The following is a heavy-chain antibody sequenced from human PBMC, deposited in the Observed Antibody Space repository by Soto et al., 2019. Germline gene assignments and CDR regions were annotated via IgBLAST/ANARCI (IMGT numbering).Heavy chain of an antibody. CDR1: GFTFNTYD. Sequence: EVQLVESGGGLVKPGGSLRLSCAASGFTFNTYDMNWIRQAPGKGLEWVSSITTSSAYIYYADSLKGRITISRDNAKNSLFRKMNSLRAEDTAVYYCVRSGAARLLRHSWFDTWGQGTLVTVSP. CDR3: VRSGAARLLRHSWFDT. J-gene: IGHJ5*02. D-gene: IGHD2-21*01. V-gene: IGHV3-21*01. CDR2: ITTSSAYI.